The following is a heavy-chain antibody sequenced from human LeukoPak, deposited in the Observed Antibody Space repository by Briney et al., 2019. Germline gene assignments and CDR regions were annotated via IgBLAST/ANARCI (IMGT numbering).Heavy chain of an antibody. CDR1: GYTFTGYY. V-gene: IGHV1-2*02. Sequence: ASVKVSCKASGYTFTGYYMHWVRQAPGQGLEWMGWINPNSGGTNYVQKFQGRVTMTRDTSISTAYMELSRLRSDDTAVYYCARDYYDSSGYYLSIWGQGTMVTVSS. CDR3: ARDYYDSSGYYLSI. J-gene: IGHJ3*02. D-gene: IGHD3-22*01. CDR2: INPNSGGT.